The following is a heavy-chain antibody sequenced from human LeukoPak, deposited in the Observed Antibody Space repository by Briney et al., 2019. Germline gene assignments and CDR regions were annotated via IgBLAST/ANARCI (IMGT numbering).Heavy chain of an antibody. V-gene: IGHV3-9*01. CDR3: AKAGGGTAAATDFDY. D-gene: IGHD2-15*01. CDR1: GFAFTNAW. CDR2: ISWSSGSK. Sequence: PGGSLRLSCAASGFAFTNAWMNWVRQAPGKGLEWVSGISWSSGSKGYADSVKGRFIISRDNAKSSLYLQMNSLRVEDTALYYCAKAGGGTAAATDFDYWGQGTLVTVSS. J-gene: IGHJ4*02.